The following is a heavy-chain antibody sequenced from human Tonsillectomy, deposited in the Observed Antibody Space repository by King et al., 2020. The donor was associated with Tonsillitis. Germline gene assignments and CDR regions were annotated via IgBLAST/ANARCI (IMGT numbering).Heavy chain of an antibody. CDR1: GFTFSSYG. Sequence: VQLVESGGGVVQPGRSLRLSCAASGFTFSSYGMHWVRQAPGKGLEWVAVIWYDESHKYYADSVKGRFTISRDNSKNTLYLQMNSLRAEDTAVYYCARDGGRAYSYGFDSWGQGTLVTVSS. CDR2: IWYDESHK. CDR3: ARDGGRAYSYGFDS. D-gene: IGHD5-18*01. J-gene: IGHJ4*02. V-gene: IGHV3-33*08.